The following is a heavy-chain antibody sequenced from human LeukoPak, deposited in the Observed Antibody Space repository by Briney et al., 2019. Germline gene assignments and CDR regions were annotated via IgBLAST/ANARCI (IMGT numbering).Heavy chain of an antibody. D-gene: IGHD3-10*01. CDR3: ARVNYYGSGSYQAWYFDL. J-gene: IGHJ2*01. CDR2: ISTSGGST. CDR1: GFTVSSSY. Sequence: GGSLRLSCAASGFTVSSSYMSWVRQAPGKGLEWVSGISTSGGSTYYADSVMGRFTLSRDNSKNTLYLQMNSLRAGDTAVYYCARVNYYGSGSYQAWYFDLWGRGTLVTVSS. V-gene: IGHV3-66*01.